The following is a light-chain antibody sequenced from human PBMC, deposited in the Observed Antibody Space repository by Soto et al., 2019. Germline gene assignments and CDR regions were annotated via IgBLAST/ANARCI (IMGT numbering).Light chain of an antibody. CDR2: DAS. CDR1: QTISTY. J-gene: IGKJ2*01. CDR3: QQRDSTPYT. V-gene: IGKV1-39*01. Sequence: DIQMTHSPSSLSASVGDRVTITCRASQTISTYLNWYQQKPGKAPRLLIYDASSLLSGVPSRFSGSGSGTDFTLTIASLQPEDFSTYYCQQRDSTPYTFGQGTKVE.